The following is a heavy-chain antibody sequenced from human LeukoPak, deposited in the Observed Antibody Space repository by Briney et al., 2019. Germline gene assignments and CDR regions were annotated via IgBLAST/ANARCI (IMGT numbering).Heavy chain of an antibody. CDR1: GYSFTSYW. D-gene: IGHD4-11*01. V-gene: IGHV5-10-1*01. J-gene: IGHJ6*02. CDR2: IDPSDSYT. Sequence: GESLKISCKGSGYSFTSYWISWVRQMPGKGLEWMGRIDPSDSYTNYSPSFQGHVTISADKSISTAYLQWSSLKASDTAMYYCASLDYSNYHYYGMDVWGQGTTVTVSS. CDR3: ASLDYSNYHYYGMDV.